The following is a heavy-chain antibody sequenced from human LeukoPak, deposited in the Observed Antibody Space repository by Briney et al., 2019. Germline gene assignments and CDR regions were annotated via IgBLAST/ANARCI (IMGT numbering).Heavy chain of an antibody. J-gene: IGHJ4*02. CDR1: GFTFSNYW. CDR2: IKQDGSEK. Sequence: PGGSLRLSCAASGFTFSNYWMSWVRQAPGKGLELVANIKQDGSEKYYVDSVKGRFTISRDNAKNSLYLQMNSLRAEDTAVYYCARDPTIFGVVIVPDYWGQGTLVTVSS. CDR3: ARDPTIFGVVIVPDY. D-gene: IGHD3-3*01. V-gene: IGHV3-7*01.